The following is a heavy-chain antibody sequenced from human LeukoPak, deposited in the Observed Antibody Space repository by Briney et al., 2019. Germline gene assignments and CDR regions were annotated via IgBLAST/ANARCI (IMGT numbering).Heavy chain of an antibody. D-gene: IGHD4-23*01. J-gene: IGHJ4*02. CDR2: ISSSGTI. V-gene: IGHV3-48*02. CDR3: ARDSPTTVVAPDY. Sequence: PAGSLRLSCAASGFTFSTYNMNWIRQAPGKGLEWVSYISSSGTIYYADSVKGRFTISRDNAKRSLYLQMNSLRDEDTAVYYCARDSPTTVVAPDYWGQGTLVTVSS. CDR1: GFTFSTYN.